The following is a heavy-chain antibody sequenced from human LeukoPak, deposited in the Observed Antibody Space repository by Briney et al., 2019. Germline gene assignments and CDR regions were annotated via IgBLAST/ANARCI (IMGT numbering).Heavy chain of an antibody. Sequence: GGSLRLSCAASGFTFSNYGMNWVRQAPGKGLEWVSYISSGSSTIYYADSVKGRFTISRDNAKNSLYLQMNSLRAEDTAVYYCARGVRLTEISFGYYYYMDVWGKGTTVTVSS. V-gene: IGHV3-48*01. CDR1: GFTFSNYG. CDR3: ARGVRLTEISFGYYYYMDV. J-gene: IGHJ6*03. D-gene: IGHD1-14*01. CDR2: ISSGSSTI.